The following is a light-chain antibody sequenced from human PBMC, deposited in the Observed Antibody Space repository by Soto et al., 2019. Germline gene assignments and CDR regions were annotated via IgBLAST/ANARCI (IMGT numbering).Light chain of an antibody. CDR3: SAYTNGRTLV. CDR2: DVS. V-gene: IGLV2-14*01. J-gene: IGLJ3*02. Sequence: QSVLTQPASVSGSPGQSITISCTGTNSDVGGYNYASWYQQYPGKVPKLMIYDVSNRPSGVSNRFSGSKSGNTASLTISGLQDEDEADYYCSAYTNGRTLVFGGGTKVTVL. CDR1: NSDVGGYNY.